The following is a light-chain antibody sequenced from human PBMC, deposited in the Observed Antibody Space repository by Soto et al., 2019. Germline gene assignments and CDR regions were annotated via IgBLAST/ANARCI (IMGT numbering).Light chain of an antibody. V-gene: IGKV3D-20*02. J-gene: IGKJ5*01. CDR3: QQRSNWPPT. CDR2: GTS. Sequence: EIMLTQAPGTLSLSPGDRATLSCRASQSVSGSYLAWYQQKPGQAPSLLIYGTSTRAGGVPARFSGGGSGTEFTLTVSSLQSEDFAVYYCQQRSNWPPTFGQGTRLENK. CDR1: QSVSGSY.